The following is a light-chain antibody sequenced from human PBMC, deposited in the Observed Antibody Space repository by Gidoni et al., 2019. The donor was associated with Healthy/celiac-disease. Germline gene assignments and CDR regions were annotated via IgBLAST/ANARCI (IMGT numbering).Light chain of an antibody. CDR2: KDS. V-gene: IGLV3-25*03. CDR1: ALPKQY. J-gene: IGLJ2*01. CDR3: QSADSSGIPVV. Sequence: SYDLTQPPSVSVSPGQTARITCSGDALPKQYAYWYQQKPGQAPVLVIYKDSERRSGIPARFSGSSSGTTVTLTISGVQAEDEADYYCQSADSSGIPVVFGGGTKLTVL.